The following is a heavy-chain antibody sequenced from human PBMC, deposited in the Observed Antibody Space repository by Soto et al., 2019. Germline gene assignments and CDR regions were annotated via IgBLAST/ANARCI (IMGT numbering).Heavy chain of an antibody. CDR2: IYHSGST. V-gene: IGHV4-30-2*01. CDR3: ARATVTTVTGDAFDI. CDR1: GGSISSGGYS. Sequence: SETLSLTCAVSGGSISSGGYSWSWIRQPPGKGLEWIGYIYHSGSTYYNPSLKSRVTISVDRSKNQFSLKLSSVTAADTAAYYCARATVTTVTGDAFDIWGQGTMVTVSS. D-gene: IGHD4-17*01. J-gene: IGHJ3*02.